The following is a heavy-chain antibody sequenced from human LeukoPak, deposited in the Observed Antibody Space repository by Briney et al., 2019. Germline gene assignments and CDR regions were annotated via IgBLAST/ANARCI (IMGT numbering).Heavy chain of an antibody. CDR3: ARDHRVATIFFDY. D-gene: IGHD5-12*01. J-gene: IGHJ4*02. CDR2: IIPIVDIT. V-gene: IGHV1-69*04. CDR1: GFTFSSYG. Sequence: SVKVSCKTSGFTFSSYGISWVRQAPGQGLEWIGRIIPIVDITNYAQKFQGRVTITADRYTSTTYMELSSLRSQDTAVYYCARDHRVATIFFDYWGQGTLVTVSS.